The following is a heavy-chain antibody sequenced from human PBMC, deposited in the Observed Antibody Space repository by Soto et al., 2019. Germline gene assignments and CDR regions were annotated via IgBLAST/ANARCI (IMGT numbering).Heavy chain of an antibody. Sequence: VGSLRLSCVTSGFTFSRNTMNWVRQAPGKGLEWDASITSSGSYVYYADSVKGRFSASRDNAKNSLSLQMDSLRPDDTAIYFCVKDEGIEAMDVWGQGTTVTVSS. CDR3: VKDEGIEAMDV. J-gene: IGHJ6*02. V-gene: IGHV3-21*01. CDR1: GFTFSRNT. D-gene: IGHD3-3*02. CDR2: ITSSGSYV.